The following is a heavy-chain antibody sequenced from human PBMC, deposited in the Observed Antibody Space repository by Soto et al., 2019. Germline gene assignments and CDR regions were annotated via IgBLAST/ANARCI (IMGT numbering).Heavy chain of an antibody. CDR2: ISANNGNT. CDR3: ARDGYFDH. CDR1: GYNFTSYG. Sequence: QVQLVQSGAEVKKPGDSVRVSCKASGYNFTSYGIGWVRQAAGQGVEWMGWISANNGNTKYAQKVQGRVTMTTDASTSTAYMELKSLRSDDAAVYYCARDGYFDHWGQGTLVTVAS. V-gene: IGHV1-18*01. J-gene: IGHJ4*02.